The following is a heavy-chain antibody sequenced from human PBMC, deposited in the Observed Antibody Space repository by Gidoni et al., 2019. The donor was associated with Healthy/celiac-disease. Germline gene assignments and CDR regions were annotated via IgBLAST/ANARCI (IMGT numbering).Heavy chain of an antibody. CDR2: IKQDGSEK. V-gene: IGHV3-7*03. Sequence: GFTFSSYWMSWVRQAPGKGLEWVANIKQDGSEKYYVDSVKGRFTISRDNAKNSLYLQMNSLRAEDTAVYYCARYSVRAARPRYFDYWGQGTLVTVSS. J-gene: IGHJ4*02. D-gene: IGHD6-6*01. CDR1: GFTFSSYW. CDR3: ARYSVRAARPRYFDY.